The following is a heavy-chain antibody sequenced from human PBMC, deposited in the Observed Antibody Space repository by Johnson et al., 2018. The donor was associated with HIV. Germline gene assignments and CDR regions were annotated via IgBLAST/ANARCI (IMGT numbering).Heavy chain of an antibody. CDR3: AKEGGRGGWYSYAFDI. Sequence: VQLVESGGGLVQPGGSLRLSCAASGFTFSTYAMSWVRQAPGRGLEWVSAISGGGGSTYYADSVKGRFTISGDNSKNTLYLQMNSLRIEDTAVYYCAKEGGRGGWYSYAFDIWGRGTMVTVSS. D-gene: IGHD6-19*01. V-gene: IGHV3-23*04. CDR1: GFTFSTYA. J-gene: IGHJ3*02. CDR2: ISGGGGST.